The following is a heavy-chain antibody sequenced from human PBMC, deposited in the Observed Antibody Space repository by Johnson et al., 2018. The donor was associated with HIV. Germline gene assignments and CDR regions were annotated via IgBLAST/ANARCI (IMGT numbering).Heavy chain of an antibody. CDR3: ARSRAAYYYDSSGYYSAFDI. D-gene: IGHD3-22*01. Sequence: VQLVESGGGLVQPGGSLRLSCAASGFIVSSKYMTWFRQAPGKGLEWVSVLYADGRTYYADSVKGRCPISRDNSKNTLYLQMNSLRAEDTAVYYCARSRAAYYYDSSGYYSAFDIWGQGTMVTVSS. V-gene: IGHV3-66*02. CDR1: GFIVSSKY. CDR2: LYADGRT. J-gene: IGHJ3*02.